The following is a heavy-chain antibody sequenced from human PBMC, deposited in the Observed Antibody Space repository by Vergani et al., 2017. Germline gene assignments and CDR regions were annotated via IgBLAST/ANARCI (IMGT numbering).Heavy chain of an antibody. CDR2: MNPNSGNT. CDR3: ARDISSGWYGFYYYYGMDV. J-gene: IGHJ6*02. D-gene: IGHD6-19*01. Sequence: QVQLVQSGAEVKKPGASVKVSCKASGYTFTSYDINWVRQATGQGLEWMGWMNPNSGNTGYAQKFQGRVTMTRNTSISTAYMELSSLRSDDTAVYYCARDISSGWYGFYYYYGMDVWGQGTTVTVSS. V-gene: IGHV1-8*01. CDR1: GYTFTSYD.